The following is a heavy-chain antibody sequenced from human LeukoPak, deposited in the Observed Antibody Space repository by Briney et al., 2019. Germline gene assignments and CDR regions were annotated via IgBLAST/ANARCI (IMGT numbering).Heavy chain of an antibody. J-gene: IGHJ4*02. Sequence: GGSLRLSCEASGFTFSTYGMHWVRQAPGKGLEWVAFIWYDGSDKNYADSVKGRFTISRDNSKNTLYLQMSSLRAEDTAVYYCAKDFAASEDYFDYWGQGTLVTVSS. CDR1: GFTFSTYG. D-gene: IGHD6-25*01. CDR3: AKDFAASEDYFDY. V-gene: IGHV3-30*02. CDR2: IWYDGSDK.